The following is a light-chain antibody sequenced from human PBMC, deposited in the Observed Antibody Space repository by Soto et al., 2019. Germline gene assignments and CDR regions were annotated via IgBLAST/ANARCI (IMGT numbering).Light chain of an antibody. Sequence: IQMTQSPSTLSASVGDRVTITCRASQSIANWLAWYQQRPGKAPKLLIYDASTLASGVPSRFSGNGSGAEFTLTISSLQPEDFATYFCQQGWAFGQGTKVDVK. CDR1: QSIANW. CDR2: DAS. CDR3: QQGWA. J-gene: IGKJ1*01. V-gene: IGKV1-5*01.